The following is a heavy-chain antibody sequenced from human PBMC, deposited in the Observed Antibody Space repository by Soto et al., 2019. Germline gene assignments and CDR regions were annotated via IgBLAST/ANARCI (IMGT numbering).Heavy chain of an antibody. V-gene: IGHV4-34*01. Sequence: QVQLQQWGAGLLKPSETLSLTCAVYGGSFSGYYWSWIRQPPGKGLEWIGEINHSGSTNYNPSLNSRVTISVDTSKNQFARKVSSVTAADTAVYYCARGVGGSRTSCYPYYYYGMDVWGQGTTVTVSS. CDR3: ARGVGGSRTSCYPYYYYGMDV. J-gene: IGHJ6*02. D-gene: IGHD2-2*01. CDR2: INHSGST. CDR1: GGSFSGYY.